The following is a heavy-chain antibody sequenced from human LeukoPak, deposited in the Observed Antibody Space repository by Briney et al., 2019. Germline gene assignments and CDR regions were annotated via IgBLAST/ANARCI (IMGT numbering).Heavy chain of an antibody. J-gene: IGHJ4*02. D-gene: IGHD3-22*01. CDR1: GFTFSNAW. V-gene: IGHV3-15*01. CDR3: TTELLDSSAYLDY. CDR2: IKSKTDGGTT. Sequence: GGSLRLSCAASGFTFSNAWMSWVRQAPGKGREWVGRIKSKTDGGTTDYAAPVKGRFTISRDDSKNTLYLQMNSLKTEDTAVYYCTTELLDSSAYLDYWGQGALVTVSS.